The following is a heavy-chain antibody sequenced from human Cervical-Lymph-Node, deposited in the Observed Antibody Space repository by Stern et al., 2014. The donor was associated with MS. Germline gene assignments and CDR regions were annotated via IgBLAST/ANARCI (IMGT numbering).Heavy chain of an antibody. CDR3: ATGVAASGIRHLYH. V-gene: IGHV1-69*01. J-gene: IGHJ5*02. Sequence: VQLVESGAEVKKPGSSVQVSCKASASTVSSYVISWVRQAPGQGLEWMGGVLPTLGMTKYAQKFQGRVTLSADESTATAYMELSSLRSEDTAVYSCATGVAASGIRHLYHWGQGTLVTVSS. CDR2: VLPTLGMT. CDR1: ASTVSSYV. D-gene: IGHD6-13*01.